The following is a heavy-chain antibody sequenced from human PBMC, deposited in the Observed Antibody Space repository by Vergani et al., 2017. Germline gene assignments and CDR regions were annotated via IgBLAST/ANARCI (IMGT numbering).Heavy chain of an antibody. D-gene: IGHD2-2*01. CDR3: ARGVVPAARDYYYYYMAG. CDR1: GYSFTSYW. V-gene: IGHV5-51*03. Sequence: EVQLVQSGAEVKEPGESLKISCKGSGYSFTSYWIGWVRQMPGKGLEWMGIIYPGDSDTSYSPSFPGQVTISADESLSTAYLPWGSLKASDTAMYYCARGVVPAARDYYYYYMAGWGKGTTVTVSS. J-gene: IGHJ6*03. CDR2: IYPGDSDT.